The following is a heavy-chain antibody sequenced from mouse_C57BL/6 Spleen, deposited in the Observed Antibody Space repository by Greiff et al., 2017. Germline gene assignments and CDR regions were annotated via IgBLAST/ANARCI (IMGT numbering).Heavy chain of an antibody. Sequence: EVQLQQSGPELVKPGASVKISCKASGYTFTDYYMNWVKQSHGKSLEWIGDINPNNGGTSYNQKFKGKATLTVDKSSSTAYMELRSLTSEDSAVYYCARVDYDGSLFDYWGQGTTLTVSA. V-gene: IGHV1-26*01. CDR3: ARVDYDGSLFDY. CDR2: INPNNGGT. D-gene: IGHD2-4*01. CDR1: GYTFTDYY. J-gene: IGHJ2*01.